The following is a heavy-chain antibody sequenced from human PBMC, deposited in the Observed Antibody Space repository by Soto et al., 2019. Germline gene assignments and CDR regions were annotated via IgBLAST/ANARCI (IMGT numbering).Heavy chain of an antibody. V-gene: IGHV3-30*18. CDR2: ISYDGSNK. D-gene: IGHD3-10*01. CDR1: GFTFISYG. CDR3: AKDVSSYYGSGSYGLLGMDV. J-gene: IGHJ6*02. Sequence: WGSLRLSCAASGFTFISYGIHCVRQSPFKWLEWVAVISYDGSNKYYADSVKGRFTISRDNSKNTLYLQMNSLRAEDTAVYYCAKDVSSYYGSGSYGLLGMDVWGQGTTVTVSS.